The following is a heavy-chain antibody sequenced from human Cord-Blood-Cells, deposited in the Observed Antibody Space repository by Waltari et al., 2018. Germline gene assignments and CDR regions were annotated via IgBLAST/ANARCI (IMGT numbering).Heavy chain of an antibody. CDR3: ARPGGAVAGTHWFDP. CDR1: GGSISSISYS. J-gene: IGHJ5*02. CDR2: IYYSGST. D-gene: IGHD6-19*01. Sequence: QLQLQESGPGLVKPSETLSLTCTVSGGSISSISYSWGWIRQPPGKGLEWIGGIYYSGSTYYNPSLKSRVTISVDTSKNQFSLKLSSVTAADTAVYYCARPGGAVAGTHWFDPWGQGTLVTVSS. V-gene: IGHV4-39*01.